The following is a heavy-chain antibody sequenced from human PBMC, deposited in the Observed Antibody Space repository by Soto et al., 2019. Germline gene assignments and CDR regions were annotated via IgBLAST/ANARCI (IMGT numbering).Heavy chain of an antibody. CDR1: GESISSGGYY. Sequence: QVQLQESGPGLVKPSQTLSLTCSVSGESISSGGYYWSWIRHLPGKGLEWIGYIYDTESAYYNPSLKSRVSISMDTSENHFAMRLTSVTAADSAVYYCARASSSSSAADCWGQGLQVTVSS. D-gene: IGHD6-6*01. CDR2: IYDTESA. V-gene: IGHV4-31*03. J-gene: IGHJ4*02. CDR3: ARASSSSSAADC.